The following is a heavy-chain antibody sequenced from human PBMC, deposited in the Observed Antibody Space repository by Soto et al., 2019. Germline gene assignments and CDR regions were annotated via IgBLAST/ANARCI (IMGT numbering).Heavy chain of an antibody. CDR2: LSSSGETI. V-gene: IGHV3-11*01. D-gene: IGHD2-15*01. CDR1: GFTFSDYF. Sequence: QVQLVESGGGLVKPGGALRLSCVASGFTFSDYFMSWIRQAPGKGLEWLAYLSSSGETIYYADSVKGRFTISRDNAKNSLYVQMNSLRDEDTAVYYCSRRAVAVVYFDYWGQGTPVTVSS. J-gene: IGHJ4*02. CDR3: SRRAVAVVYFDY.